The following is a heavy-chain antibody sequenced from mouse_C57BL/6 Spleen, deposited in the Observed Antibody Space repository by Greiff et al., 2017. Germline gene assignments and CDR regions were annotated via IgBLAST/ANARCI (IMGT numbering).Heavy chain of an antibody. CDR1: GFTFSVYG. CDR3: ARNYDYGWFAY. CDR2: ISSGSSTI. D-gene: IGHD2-4*01. Sequence: EVQLVESGGGLVKPGGSLKLSCAASGFTFSVYGMHWVRQAPEKGLEWVAYISSGSSTIYYADTVKGRFTISRDNAKNTLFLQMTSLRSEDTAMYYCARNYDYGWFAYWGQGTLVTVSA. V-gene: IGHV5-17*01. J-gene: IGHJ3*01.